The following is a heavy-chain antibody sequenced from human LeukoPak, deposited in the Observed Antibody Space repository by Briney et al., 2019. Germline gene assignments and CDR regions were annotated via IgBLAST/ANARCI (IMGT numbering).Heavy chain of an antibody. CDR1: GYTFTSYY. J-gene: IGHJ4*02. Sequence: ASVKVSCKTSGYTFTSYYMHWVRQAPGQGLEWVGIINPNGGSTSYAQKFQGRVTMTRDTSTSTVYMELSSLRSEDTAVYYCARDPFTQCCSGWTPYFDYWGQGTLVTVSS. CDR2: INPNGGST. V-gene: IGHV1-46*01. CDR3: ARDPFTQCCSGWTPYFDY. D-gene: IGHD6-19*01.